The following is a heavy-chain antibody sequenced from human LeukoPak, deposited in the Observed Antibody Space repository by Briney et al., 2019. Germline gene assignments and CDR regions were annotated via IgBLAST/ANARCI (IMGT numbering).Heavy chain of an antibody. CDR3: ARGTVPAAIGGDDAFDI. V-gene: IGHV4-34*01. D-gene: IGHD2-2*02. CDR1: DGSFSGYY. J-gene: IGHJ3*02. CDR2: INHSGST. Sequence: SETLSLTCAVYDGSFSGYYWSWIRQPPGKGLEWIGEINHSGSTNYNPSLKSRVTISVDTSKNQFSLKLNSVTAEDTAVYYCARGTVPAAIGGDDAFDIWGQGTMVTVSS.